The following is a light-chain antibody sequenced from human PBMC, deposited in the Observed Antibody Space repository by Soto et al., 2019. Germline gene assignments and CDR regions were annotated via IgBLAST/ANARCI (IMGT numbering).Light chain of an antibody. Sequence: QSVLTQPASVSGSPGQSITISCTGTSSDVGGYNYVSWYQQHPGKAPKLMIYEVSNRPSGVSNRFSGSKSGNTASLTISGLQAEDEADYYCSSYTSSSTSHVFGTGTKLTVL. CDR3: SSYTSSSTSHV. J-gene: IGLJ1*01. CDR1: SSDVGGYNY. V-gene: IGLV2-14*01. CDR2: EVS.